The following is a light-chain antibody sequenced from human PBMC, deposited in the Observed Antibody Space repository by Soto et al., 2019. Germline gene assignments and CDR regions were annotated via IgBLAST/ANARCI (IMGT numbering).Light chain of an antibody. CDR1: QTVRNNY. CDR2: DAS. Sequence: EFGLTQSPGTLSLSPGERATLSCRASQTVRNNYLAWYQQKPGQAPRLLIYDASSRATGIPDRFSGGGSGTDFTLTINSLQSEDFAVYYCQQYNNWPPGTFGRGTKVDNK. V-gene: IGKV3-20*01. J-gene: IGKJ1*01. CDR3: QQYNNWPPGT.